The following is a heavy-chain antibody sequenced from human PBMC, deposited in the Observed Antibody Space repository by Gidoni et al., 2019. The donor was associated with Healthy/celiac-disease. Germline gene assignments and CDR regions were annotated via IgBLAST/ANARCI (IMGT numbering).Heavy chain of an antibody. CDR2: INSDGSST. CDR3: ASDGDGYNFFDY. V-gene: IGHV3-74*01. Sequence: EVQLVESGGGLVQPGGSLRLSCAASGFTFSSYWMHWVRQAPGKGLVWVSRINSDGSSTSYADSVKGRFTISRDNAKNTLYLQMNSLRAEDTAVYYCASDGDGYNFFDYWGQGTLVTVSS. J-gene: IGHJ4*02. CDR1: GFTFSSYW. D-gene: IGHD5-12*01.